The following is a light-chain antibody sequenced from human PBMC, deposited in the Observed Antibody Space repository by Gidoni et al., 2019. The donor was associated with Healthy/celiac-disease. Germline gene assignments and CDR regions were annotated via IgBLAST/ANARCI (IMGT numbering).Light chain of an antibody. CDR1: QCISSY. V-gene: IGKV1-9*01. J-gene: IGKJ1*01. Sequence: DIQLTQSPSFLSASVGDRVTITCRVSQCISSYLAWYQQKPGKAPKLLIYAASTLQSGVPSRFSGSGSGTEFTLTISSLQPEDFATYYCQQLNSYPRTFGQGTKVEIK. CDR2: AAS. CDR3: QQLNSYPRT.